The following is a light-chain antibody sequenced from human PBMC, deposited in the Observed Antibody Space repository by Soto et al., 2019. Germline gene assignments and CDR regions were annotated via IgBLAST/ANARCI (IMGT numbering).Light chain of an antibody. V-gene: IGKV3-11*01. CDR1: QSVSSY. CDR3: QQRRNWPRT. Sequence: EIVLTQSPATLSLSPGARATLSCRASQSVSSYLAWYQQRPGQAPRLLIYDASNRATGIPARFSGSGSGTDFTLTISSLEPEDFAVYYCQQRRNWPRTFGQGTKVEIK. CDR2: DAS. J-gene: IGKJ1*01.